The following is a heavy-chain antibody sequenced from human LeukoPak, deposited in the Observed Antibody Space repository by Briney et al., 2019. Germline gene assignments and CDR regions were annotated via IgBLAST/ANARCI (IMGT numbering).Heavy chain of an antibody. D-gene: IGHD4-17*01. CDR3: AREYGDYAPGSGRGFGPDYMDV. Sequence: SVKVSCKASGGTFSSYAISWVRQAPGQGLEWMGGIIPIFGTANYAQKFQGRVTITADKSTSTAYMELSSLRSEDTAVYYCAREYGDYAPGSGRGFGPDYMDVWGKGTTVTVSS. V-gene: IGHV1-69*06. J-gene: IGHJ6*03. CDR1: GGTFSSYA. CDR2: IIPIFGTA.